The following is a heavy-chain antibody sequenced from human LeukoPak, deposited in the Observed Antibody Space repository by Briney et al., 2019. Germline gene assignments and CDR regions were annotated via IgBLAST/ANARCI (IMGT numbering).Heavy chain of an antibody. CDR2: NNNGGST. Sequence: GGSLRLSCAASGFTVSDNYMSWVRQAPGKGLEYLSGINNNGGSTNYADSVKGRFTIYRDNFKNTLYLQMSSLRPEDTAVYYCVKTMVTFGGIIRADAFDIWGQGTMVTVSS. J-gene: IGHJ3*02. V-gene: IGHV3-64D*06. D-gene: IGHD3-16*01. CDR1: GFTVSDNY. CDR3: VKTMVTFGGIIRADAFDI.